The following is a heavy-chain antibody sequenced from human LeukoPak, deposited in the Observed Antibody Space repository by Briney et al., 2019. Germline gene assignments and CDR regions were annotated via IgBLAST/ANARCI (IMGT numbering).Heavy chain of an antibody. J-gene: IGHJ6*02. CDR2: ISSSSSYI. V-gene: IGHV3-21*01. D-gene: IGHD1-7*01. CDR1: GFTFSSYS. CDR3: ARDRITGTSIYFYSYYGLDV. Sequence: GGSLRLSCAASGFTFSSYSMNWVRQAPGKGLEWVSSISSSSSYIYYADSVKGRFTISRDNAKNSLYLQMNSLRAEDTAVYYCARDRITGTSIYFYSYYGLDVWGQGTTVTVSS.